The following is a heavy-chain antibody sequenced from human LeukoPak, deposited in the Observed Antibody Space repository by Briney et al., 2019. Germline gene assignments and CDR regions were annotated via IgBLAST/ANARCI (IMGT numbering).Heavy chain of an antibody. J-gene: IGHJ4*02. V-gene: IGHV3-30*04. Sequence: GRSLRLSCAASGFTFSSYAMHWVRQAPGKGLEWVAVISYAGSNKYYADSVKGRFTISRDNSKNTLYLQMNSLRAEDTAVYYCARGHPFDYWGQGTLVTVSS. CDR1: GFTFSSYA. CDR3: ARGHPFDY. CDR2: ISYAGSNK.